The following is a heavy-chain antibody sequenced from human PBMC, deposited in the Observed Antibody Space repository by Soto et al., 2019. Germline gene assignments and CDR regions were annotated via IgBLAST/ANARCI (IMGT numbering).Heavy chain of an antibody. D-gene: IGHD2-2*01. CDR3: ARHRGYCSSTSCYAFDY. Sequence: QLQLQESGPGLVKPSETLSLTCTVSGGSISSSSYYWGWIRQPPGKGLEWIGSIYYSGSTYYNPSLKSRVTISVDTSKNQFSLKLSSVTAADTAVYYCARHRGYCSSTSCYAFDYWGQGTLVTVSS. J-gene: IGHJ4*02. CDR2: IYYSGST. V-gene: IGHV4-39*01. CDR1: GGSISSSSYY.